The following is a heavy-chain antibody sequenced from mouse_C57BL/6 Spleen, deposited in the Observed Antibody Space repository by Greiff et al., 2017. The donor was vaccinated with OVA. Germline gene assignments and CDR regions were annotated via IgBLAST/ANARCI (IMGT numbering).Heavy chain of an antibody. CDR1: GYTFTDYN. CDR3: ARRLTGPYWYFDV. CDR2: INPNNGGT. J-gene: IGHJ1*03. D-gene: IGHD4-1*01. V-gene: IGHV1-18*01. Sequence: VQLQQSGPELVKPGASVKIPCKASGYTFTDYNMDWVKQSPGKSLEWIGDINPNNGGTIYNQKFKGKATLTVDKSSSTAYMELRSLTSEDTAVYYCARRLTGPYWYFDVWGTGTTVTVSS.